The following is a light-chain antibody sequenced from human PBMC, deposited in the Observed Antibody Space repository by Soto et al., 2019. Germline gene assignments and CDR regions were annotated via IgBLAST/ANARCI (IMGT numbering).Light chain of an antibody. CDR3: CSYAGGSSVL. CDR2: EDV. CDR1: SSDVGRYKL. V-gene: IGLV2-23*01. Sequence: QSALTQPASVSGSPGQSITISCTGTSSDVGRYKLVSWYQQHPGKAPKLMIYEDVERPSGVSDRFSASQSGNTASLTISGLQTEDEADYYCCSYAGGSSVLFGGGTKLPVL. J-gene: IGLJ2*01.